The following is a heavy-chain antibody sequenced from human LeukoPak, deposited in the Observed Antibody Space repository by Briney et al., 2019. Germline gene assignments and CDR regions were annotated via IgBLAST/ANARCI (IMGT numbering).Heavy chain of an antibody. V-gene: IGHV3-7*01. Sequence: PGGSLRLSCAASGFIFSSYWMSWVRQAPGMGLEWVANIKQDASEKYYVDSVKGRFTISRDNAKSSLYLQMNSLRAEDTAVYYCARAEWSRKEFDYWGQGTLVTVSS. CDR1: GFIFSSYW. D-gene: IGHD1-14*01. CDR3: ARAEWSRKEFDY. CDR2: IKQDASEK. J-gene: IGHJ4*02.